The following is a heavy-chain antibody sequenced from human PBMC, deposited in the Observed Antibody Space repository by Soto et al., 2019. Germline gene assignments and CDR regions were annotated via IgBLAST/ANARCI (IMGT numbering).Heavy chain of an antibody. CDR1: GGSISSSNW. CDR3: ARGGGVAAAGAFDY. Sequence: QVQLQESGPGLVKPSGTLSLTCAVSGGSISSSNWWSWVRQPPGKGLEWIGEIYHSGSTNYNPSPQGRVTIAVGKSKNQFPPKLGSVTAADTAVYYCARGGGVAAAGAFDYWGQGTLVTVSS. D-gene: IGHD6-13*01. V-gene: IGHV4-4*02. J-gene: IGHJ4*02. CDR2: IYHSGST.